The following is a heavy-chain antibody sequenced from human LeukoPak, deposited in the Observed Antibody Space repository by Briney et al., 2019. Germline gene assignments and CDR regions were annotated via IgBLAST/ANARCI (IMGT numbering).Heavy chain of an antibody. V-gene: IGHV1-18*01. D-gene: IGHD3-22*01. CDR2: ISAYNGNS. CDR3: ARDRVTIDSGGYYPNSGFDY. CDR1: GYTFTSYG. Sequence: ASVKVSCKASGYTFTSYGISWVRQAPGQGLEWMGWISAYNGNSNYAQKLQGRVTMTTDTSTSTAYMELRSLRSDDTAVYYCARDRVTIDSGGYYPNSGFDYWGQGTLVTVSS. J-gene: IGHJ4*02.